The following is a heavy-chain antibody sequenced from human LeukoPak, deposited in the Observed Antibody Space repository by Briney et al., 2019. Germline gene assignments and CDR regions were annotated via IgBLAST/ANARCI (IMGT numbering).Heavy chain of an antibody. J-gene: IGHJ3*02. CDR3: ARDSGWYLGGAFDI. Sequence: PSETLSLTCAVYGGSFSSYYWSWIRQPAGKGLEWIGRIYTSGSTNYNPSLKSRVTMSVDTSKNQFSLKLSSVTAADTAVYYCARDSGWYLGGAFDIWGQGTMVTVSS. CDR2: IYTSGST. V-gene: IGHV4-4*07. CDR1: GGSFSSYY. D-gene: IGHD6-19*01.